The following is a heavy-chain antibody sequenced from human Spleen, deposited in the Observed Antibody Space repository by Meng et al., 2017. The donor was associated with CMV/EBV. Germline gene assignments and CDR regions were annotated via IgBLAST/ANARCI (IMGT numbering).Heavy chain of an antibody. CDR2: INHSGST. CDR3: ARGGNYYESSGYLAY. CDR1: GGSLSNSY. D-gene: IGHD3-22*01. J-gene: IGHJ4*02. Sequence: VYGGSLSNSYWSWIRQPPGKGLEWIGEINHSGSTNYNPSLKSRVTISVDTSKNQFSLKLSSVTAADTAVYYRARGGNYYESSGYLAYWGQGTLVTVSS. V-gene: IGHV4-34*01.